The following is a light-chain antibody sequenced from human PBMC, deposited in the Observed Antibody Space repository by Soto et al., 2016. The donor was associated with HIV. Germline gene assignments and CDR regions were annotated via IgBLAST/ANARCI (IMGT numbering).Light chain of an antibody. CDR3: NSRYTSDSHHYV. V-gene: IGLV3-19*01. Sequence: SSELIQDPVVSVALGQTVKITCQGDSVTSYYVSWYQQKPGQAPRLVIYGQNNRPSGIPDRFSGSSSGNTASLTITGAQAEDEADYYRNSRYTSDSHHYVFGTGTKVTV. J-gene: IGLJ1*01. CDR1: SVTSYY. CDR2: GQN.